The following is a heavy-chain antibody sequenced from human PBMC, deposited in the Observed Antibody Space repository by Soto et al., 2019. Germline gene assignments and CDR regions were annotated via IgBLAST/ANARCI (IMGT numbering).Heavy chain of an antibody. CDR3: ATGTNGTTGWYHP. J-gene: IGHJ5*02. CDR1: EYTFTDFY. V-gene: IGHV1-2*02. D-gene: IGHD1-1*01. Sequence: QVQLVQSGTEVKKPGASVTVSCKSSEYTFTDFYLHWLRQAPGQGLEWVGWINPKTGDTKSSQKFQGRVTMSRDTSVSTAYIDLTSLTSDDTAMYYCATGTNGTTGWYHPWGQGTRVTVSS. CDR2: INPKTGDT.